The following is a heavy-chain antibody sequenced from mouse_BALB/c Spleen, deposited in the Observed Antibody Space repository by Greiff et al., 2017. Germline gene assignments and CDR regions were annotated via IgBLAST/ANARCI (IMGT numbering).Heavy chain of an antibody. D-gene: IGHD2-4*01. V-gene: IGHV1-54*01. CDR1: GYAFTNYL. CDR2: LNPGSGGT. Sequence: VKLQESGAELVRPGTSVKVSCKASGYAFTNYLIEWVKQRPGQGLEWIGVLNPGSGGTNYNEKFKGKATLTADKSSSTAYMQLSSLTSDDSAVYFCARHDDDDYAMDYWGQGTSVTVSS. J-gene: IGHJ4*01. CDR3: ARHDDDDYAMDY.